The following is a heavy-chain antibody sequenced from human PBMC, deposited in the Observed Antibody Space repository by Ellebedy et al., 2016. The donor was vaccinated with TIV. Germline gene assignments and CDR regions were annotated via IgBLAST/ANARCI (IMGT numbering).Heavy chain of an antibody. Sequence: GESLKISCAASGFSFDSYWMSWVRQAPGKGLEWVANIKEDGSEKHYVDSVEGRFTISRDNAKNSLYLQMNSLRAEDTAVYYCARGGNHFFGHWGQGNVVTVSS. J-gene: IGHJ4*02. CDR3: ARGGNHFFGH. CDR1: GFSFDSYW. D-gene: IGHD4-23*01. V-gene: IGHV3-7*03. CDR2: IKEDGSEK.